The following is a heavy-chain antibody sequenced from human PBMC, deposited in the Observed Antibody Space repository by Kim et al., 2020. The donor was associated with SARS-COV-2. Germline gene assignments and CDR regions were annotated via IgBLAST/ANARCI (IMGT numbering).Heavy chain of an antibody. CDR3: AYSGYDSHSFDYGDYVRSAFDI. CDR1: GFTFSSYS. D-gene: IGHD4-17*01. CDR2: ISSSSSYI. Sequence: GGSLRLSCAASGFTFSSYSMNWVRQAPGKGLEWVSSISSSSSYIYYADSVKGRFTISRDNAKNSLYLQMNSLRAEDTAVYYCAYSGYDSHSFDYGDYVRSAFDIWGQGTMVTVSS. J-gene: IGHJ3*02. V-gene: IGHV3-21*01.